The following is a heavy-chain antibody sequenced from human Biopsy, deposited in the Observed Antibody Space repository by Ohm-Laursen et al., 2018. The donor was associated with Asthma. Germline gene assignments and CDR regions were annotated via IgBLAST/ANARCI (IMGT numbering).Heavy chain of an antibody. CDR1: GGSMTPTSHY. CDR2: ISYGGKT. Sequence: SDTLFLTCTVSGGSMTPTSHYWDWIRQAPGKGLEWIGYISYGGKTSYNPSLKNRVTISRDTSKNQFSLSLTSVTAADTAVYFCARRITIFGVVQKDHGMDAWGQGTTVIVSS. V-gene: IGHV4-39*01. CDR3: ARRITIFGVVQKDHGMDA. J-gene: IGHJ6*02. D-gene: IGHD3-3*01.